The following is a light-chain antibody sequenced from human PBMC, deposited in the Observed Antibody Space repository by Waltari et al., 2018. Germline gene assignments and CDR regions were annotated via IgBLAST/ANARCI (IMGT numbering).Light chain of an antibody. V-gene: IGKV4-1*01. CDR3: QQYYSGRT. CDR1: QSVLFSSSNKNY. Sequence: DIVMTQSPDSLAVSLGERATINCKSSQSVLFSSSNKNYLAWYQQKPGQPPKLLIYWSSTRESGVPDRFSGSGSGRDFTLTISSLQAEDVAVYYCQQYYSGRTFARGTKVEIK. CDR2: WSS. J-gene: IGKJ1*01.